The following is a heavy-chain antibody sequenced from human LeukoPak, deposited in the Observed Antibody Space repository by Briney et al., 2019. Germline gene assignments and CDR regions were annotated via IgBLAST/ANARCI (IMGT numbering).Heavy chain of an antibody. CDR1: GASLSSYY. J-gene: IGHJ4*02. CDR2: IYYSGST. Sequence: PSETLSLTCTVSGASLSSYYWSWIRQPPGKGLEWVGYIYYSGSTNYNPSLKSRVTISVDTSKNQFSLKLSSVIAADTAVYYCARHVESSGFLGAYYFDYWGQGVLVTVSS. V-gene: IGHV4-59*08. D-gene: IGHD3-22*01. CDR3: ARHVESSGFLGAYYFDY.